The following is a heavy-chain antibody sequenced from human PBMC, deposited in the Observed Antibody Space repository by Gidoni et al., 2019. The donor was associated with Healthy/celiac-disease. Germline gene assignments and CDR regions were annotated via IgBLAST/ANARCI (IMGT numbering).Heavy chain of an antibody. Sequence: QVQLVQSGAEVKKPGSSVKVSCKASGGTFSSYAISWVRQAPGQGLEWMGGIIPIFGTANYAQKFQGRVTITADKSTSTAYMELSSLRSEDTAVYYCARGGIPTVVRTDYYYGMDVWGQGTTVTVSS. CDR1: GGTFSSYA. CDR3: ARGGIPTVVRTDYYYGMDV. V-gene: IGHV1-69*06. CDR2: IIPIFGTA. J-gene: IGHJ6*02. D-gene: IGHD4-17*01.